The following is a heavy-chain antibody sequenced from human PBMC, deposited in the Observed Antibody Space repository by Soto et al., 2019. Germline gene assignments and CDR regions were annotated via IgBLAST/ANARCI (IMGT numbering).Heavy chain of an antibody. D-gene: IGHD1-26*01. CDR2: TYSRSKWYN. CDR3: ARGGGYNKYYFDY. J-gene: IGHJ4*02. V-gene: IGHV6-1*01. Sequence: SQTLSLTCAISGDSVSSNSAAWNWIRQSPSRGLEWLGRTYSRSKWYNDYAVSVRSRITINPDTSKNQFSLQVNSVTLEDTAVYYCARGGGYNKYYFDYWGQGTLVTVSS. CDR1: GDSVSSNSAA.